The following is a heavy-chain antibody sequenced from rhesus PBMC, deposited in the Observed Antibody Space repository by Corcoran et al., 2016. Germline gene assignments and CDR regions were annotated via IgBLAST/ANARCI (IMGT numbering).Heavy chain of an antibody. CDR3: ATRGYSGYSPFDY. J-gene: IGHJ4*01. D-gene: IGHD5-30*01. Sequence: EVQLVQAGAEVKKPGASVKISCKASGYPFTDYSLHWVRQAPGKGLEWMGRVDPVDGEAIPAQKFQDRVTITADTSTDTAYMELSSLRSEDTAVYYCATRGYSGYSPFDYWGQGVLVTVSS. CDR2: VDPVDGEA. V-gene: IGHV1-111*02. CDR1: GYPFTDYS.